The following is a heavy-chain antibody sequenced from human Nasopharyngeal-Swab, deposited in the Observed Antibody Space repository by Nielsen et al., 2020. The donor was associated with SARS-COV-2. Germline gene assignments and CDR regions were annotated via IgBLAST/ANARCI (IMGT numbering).Heavy chain of an antibody. CDR3: AKDRAIYSDYGLGLN. J-gene: IGHJ4*02. CDR1: GFTFSSYG. CDR2: ISYDGSNK. Sequence: GESLKISCAASGFTFSSYGMHWVRQAPGKGLEWVAVISYDGSNKYYADSVKGRFTISRDNSKNTLYLQMNSLRAEDTAVYYCAKDRAIYSDYGLGLNWGQGTLVTVSS. D-gene: IGHD4-11*01. V-gene: IGHV3-30*18.